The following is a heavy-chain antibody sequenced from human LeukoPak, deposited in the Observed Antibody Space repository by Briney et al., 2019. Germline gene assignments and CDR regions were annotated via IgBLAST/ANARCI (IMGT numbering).Heavy chain of an antibody. CDR3: ASLGKYYDFLSGYYKEGDWFDP. CDR1: GGSISSSRVH. CDR2: IYYSGST. J-gene: IGHJ5*02. Sequence: SETLSLTCAVSGGSISSSRVHWGWISQPPGKVLEWIGNIYYSGSTDYNPSLKSRVTISIDTSKNQFSLRLTSVTAADTAVYYCASLGKYYDFLSGYYKEGDWFDPWGQGTLVIVSS. V-gene: IGHV4-39*01. D-gene: IGHD3-3*01.